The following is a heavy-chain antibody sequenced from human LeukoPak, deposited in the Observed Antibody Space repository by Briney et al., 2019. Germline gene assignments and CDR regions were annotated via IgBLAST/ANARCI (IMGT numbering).Heavy chain of an antibody. D-gene: IGHD6-6*01. CDR2: FFTGGST. J-gene: IGHJ4*02. V-gene: IGHV4-4*07. CDR1: GGSMSSYY. Sequence: SETLSLTCTVSGGSMSSYYWGWIRQPAGKGLEWIGRFFTGGSTIYNPSLEGRVTMSVDTSKNQLSLKLTSVTAADTAVYYCAREGGESIAARRYFDYWGQGTLVTVSS. CDR3: AREGGESIAARRYFDY.